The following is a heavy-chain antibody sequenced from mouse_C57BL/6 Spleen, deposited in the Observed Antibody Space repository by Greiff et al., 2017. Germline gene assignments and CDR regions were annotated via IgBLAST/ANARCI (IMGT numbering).Heavy chain of an antibody. D-gene: IGHD2-4*01. CDR2: ISSGSSTI. Sequence: DVHLVESGGGLVKPGGSLKLSCAASGFTFSDYGMHWVRQAPEKGLEWVAYISSGSSTIYYADTVKGRFTISRDNAKNTLFLQMTSLRSEDTAMYYCARGDYGRRYAMDYWGQGTSVTVSS. V-gene: IGHV5-17*01. J-gene: IGHJ4*01. CDR3: ARGDYGRRYAMDY. CDR1: GFTFSDYG.